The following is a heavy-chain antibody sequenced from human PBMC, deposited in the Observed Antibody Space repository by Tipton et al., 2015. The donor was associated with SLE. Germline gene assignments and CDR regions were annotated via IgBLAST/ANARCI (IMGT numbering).Heavy chain of an antibody. V-gene: IGHV4-34*01. CDR3: ASGGGLWYFDL. CDR1: GGSFSGFY. Sequence: TLSLTCAVSGGSFSGFYWSWIRQPPGKGLEWIGKINHSGSTNYNPSLKSRVTISVDTSKNQFSLKLSSVTAADTAVYYCASGGGLWYFDLWGRGTLVTVSS. D-gene: IGHD2-15*01. J-gene: IGHJ2*01. CDR2: INHSGST.